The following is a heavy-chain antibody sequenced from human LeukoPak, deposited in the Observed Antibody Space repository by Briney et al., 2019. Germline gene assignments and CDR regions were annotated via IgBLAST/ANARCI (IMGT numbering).Heavy chain of an antibody. CDR2: ISATGALT. CDR1: GFTFSSYE. J-gene: IGHJ6*03. V-gene: IGHV3-23*01. Sequence: TGGSLRLSCAASGFTFSSYEMNWVRQAPGKGLEWVSSISATGALTFYADSVKGRFTISRDNSKNTLYLQMKSLRAEDTAVYYCAKGGGYEAQYYYYYLDVWGKGTTVTISS. CDR3: AKGGGYEAQYYYYYLDV. D-gene: IGHD5-12*01.